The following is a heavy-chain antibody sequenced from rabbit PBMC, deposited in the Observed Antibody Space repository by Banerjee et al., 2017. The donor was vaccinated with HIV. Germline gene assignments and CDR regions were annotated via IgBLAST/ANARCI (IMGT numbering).Heavy chain of an antibody. CDR2: IYGGSSGST. V-gene: IGHV1S45*01. Sequence: QEQLVEYGGDLVQPEGSLTLTCKASGLDFSSSYWICWVRQAPGKGLEWIACIYGGSSGSTHYASWAKGRFTISKTSSTTVTLQMTSLTAADTATYFCARDLTGVTGWNFNLWGPGTLVTVS. CDR3: ARDLTGVTGWNFNL. CDR1: GLDFSSSYW. D-gene: IGHD7-1*01. J-gene: IGHJ4*01.